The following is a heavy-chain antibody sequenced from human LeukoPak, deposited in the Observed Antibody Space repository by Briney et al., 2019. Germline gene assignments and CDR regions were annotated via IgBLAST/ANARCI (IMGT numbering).Heavy chain of an antibody. V-gene: IGHV3-30*04. CDR3: AKENLGIVSFGY. Sequence: GGSLRLSCAASGFTFSSYAMHWVRQAPGKGLEWVAVISYDGSNKYYADSVKGRFTISRDNSKNTLYLQMNSLRAEDTAVYYCAKENLGIVSFGYWGQGTLVTVSS. D-gene: IGHD3-22*01. CDR2: ISYDGSNK. J-gene: IGHJ4*02. CDR1: GFTFSSYA.